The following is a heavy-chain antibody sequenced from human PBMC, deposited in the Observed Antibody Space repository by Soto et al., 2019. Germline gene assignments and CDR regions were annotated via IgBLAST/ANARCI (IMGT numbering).Heavy chain of an antibody. V-gene: IGHV2-5*02. CDR2: IYWDDDK. Sequence: QITLKESGPTLVKPTQTLTLTCTFSGFSLSTSGVGVGWIRQPPGKALEWLALIYWDDDKRYSPSLKSRLTITKDTSKNQVVLIMTNMDPVDTATYYCAHSRIVGARSTWFDPWGQGTLVTVSS. J-gene: IGHJ5*02. D-gene: IGHD1-26*01. CDR1: GFSLSTSGVG. CDR3: AHSRIVGARSTWFDP.